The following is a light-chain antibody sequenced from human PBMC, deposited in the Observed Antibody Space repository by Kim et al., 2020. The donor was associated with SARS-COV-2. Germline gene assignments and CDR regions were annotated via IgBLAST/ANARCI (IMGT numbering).Light chain of an antibody. CDR2: GNN. Sequence: GQRVSISCSGSSSNIGSNIVNWYQQLPGTAPKLLLHGNNQRPSGVPDRFSGSKSGTSASLAISGLQSEDEADYYCAAWDDSLSGPVFGGGTQLTVL. J-gene: IGLJ2*01. V-gene: IGLV1-44*01. CDR1: SSNIGSNI. CDR3: AAWDDSLSGPV.